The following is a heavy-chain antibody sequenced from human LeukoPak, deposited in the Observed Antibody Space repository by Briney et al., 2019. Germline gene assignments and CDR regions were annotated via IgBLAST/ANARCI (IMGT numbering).Heavy chain of an antibody. Sequence: NPSETLSLTCAVSGVSISSGGYSWSWIRQPPGKGLEWIGYIYYRGTTYYNPSLKSRATISVDTSKNQFSLKLTSVTAADTAVYYCATYKGKFDPWGQGTLVIVSS. J-gene: IGHJ5*02. D-gene: IGHD1-14*01. CDR3: ATYKGKFDP. CDR1: GVSISSGGYS. CDR2: IYYRGTT. V-gene: IGHV4-30-4*07.